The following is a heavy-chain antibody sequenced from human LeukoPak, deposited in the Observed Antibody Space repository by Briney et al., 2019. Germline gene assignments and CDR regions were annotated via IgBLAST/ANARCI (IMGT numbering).Heavy chain of an antibody. D-gene: IGHD4-17*01. CDR1: GFTFSRYW. V-gene: IGHV3-7*01. CDR3: ATRLATVTVDPYDH. CDR2: IKPDGSEI. Sequence: GGSLRLSCAVSGFTFSRYWMSWVRQAPGKGLEGVANIKPDGSEISYVDSVQGRFIISTDNAKNSLYLQMNSLTVEDTAVYYCATRLATVTVDPYDHWGQGNLVTVSS. J-gene: IGHJ4*02.